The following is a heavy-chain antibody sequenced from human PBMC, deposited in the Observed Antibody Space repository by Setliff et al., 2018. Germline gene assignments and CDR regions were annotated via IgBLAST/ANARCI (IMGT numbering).Heavy chain of an antibody. J-gene: IGHJ6*03. CDR2: IISMFGTT. Sequence: SVKVSCKTSGYTFSTYAISWVRQAPGQGLEWMGGIISMFGTTNYAQKFQGRVTITTDKSTSTAYMELSSLRSEDTAIYYCARGDFYYYFYMDVWGKGTTVTVSS. CDR3: ARGDFYYYFYMDV. V-gene: IGHV1-69*05. CDR1: GYTFSTYA.